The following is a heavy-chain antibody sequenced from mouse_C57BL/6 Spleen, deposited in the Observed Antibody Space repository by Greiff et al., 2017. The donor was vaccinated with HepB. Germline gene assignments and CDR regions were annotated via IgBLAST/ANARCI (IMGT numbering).Heavy chain of an antibody. Sequence: QVQLKQPGAELVMPGASVKLSCKASGYTFTSYWMHWVKQRPGQGLEWIGEIDPSDSYTNYNQKFKGKSTLTVDKSSSTAYVQLSSLTSEDSAVYYCARGKAHYYGSSYEDYFDYWGQGTTLTVSS. CDR3: ARGKAHYYGSSYEDYFDY. D-gene: IGHD1-1*01. CDR1: GYTFTSYW. V-gene: IGHV1-69*01. J-gene: IGHJ2*01. CDR2: IDPSDSYT.